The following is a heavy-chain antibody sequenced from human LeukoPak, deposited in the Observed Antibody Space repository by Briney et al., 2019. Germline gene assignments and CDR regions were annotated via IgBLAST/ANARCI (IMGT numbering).Heavy chain of an antibody. CDR1: GGSISSYY. D-gene: IGHD2-2*01. Sequence: PSETLSLTCTVSGGSISSYYWSWIRQPPGKGLEWIGYIYHSGSTYYNPSLKSRVTISLDRSKNQFSLKLSSVTAADTAVYYCARAQRFCSSISCFFWFDPWGQGTLVTVSS. J-gene: IGHJ5*02. CDR2: IYHSGST. V-gene: IGHV4-59*12. CDR3: ARAQRFCSSISCFFWFDP.